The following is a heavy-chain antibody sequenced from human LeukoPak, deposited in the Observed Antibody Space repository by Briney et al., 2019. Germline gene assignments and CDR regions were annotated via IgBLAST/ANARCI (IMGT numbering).Heavy chain of an antibody. CDR3: AKVRTMVRGVPDAFDI. CDR1: GFTFSSYA. V-gene: IGHV3-23*01. CDR2: ISGSGGST. J-gene: IGHJ3*02. D-gene: IGHD3-10*01. Sequence: PGGSLRLSCAASGFTFSSYAMSWVRQAPGKGLEWVSAISGSGGSTYYADSVKGRFTISRDNSKNTLYLQMNSLRAEDTAVYYCAKVRTMVRGVPDAFDIWGQGTMVTVSS.